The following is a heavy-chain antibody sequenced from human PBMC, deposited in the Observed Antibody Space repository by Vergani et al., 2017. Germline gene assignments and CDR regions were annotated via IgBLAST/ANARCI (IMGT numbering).Heavy chain of an antibody. J-gene: IGHJ4*02. D-gene: IGHD5-18*01. CDR3: AGGYGYADYFDY. Sequence: QVQLVQSGAEVKKPGSSVRVSCKASGGTFSSYAMSWVRQAPGQGLEWIGGIILIFGTANYAQTFQGRVTITADESTTTAYMELSSLRSEDTAVYCCAGGYGYADYFDYWGQGTLVTVSS. CDR2: IILIFGTA. CDR1: GGTFSSYA. V-gene: IGHV1-69*01.